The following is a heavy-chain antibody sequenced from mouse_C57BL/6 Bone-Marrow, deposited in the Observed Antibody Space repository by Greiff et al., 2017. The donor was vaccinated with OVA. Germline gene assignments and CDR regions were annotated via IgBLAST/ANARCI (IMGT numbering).Heavy chain of an antibody. CDR2: IYPGSGST. Sequence: QVQLQQPGAELVKPGASVKMSCKASGYTFTSYWITWVKQRPGQGLEWIGAIYPGSGSTNYNEKFKSKATLTVDTSSSTAYMQLSSLTSEDSAVYYCARRGYGSSYGAYWGQGTLVTVSA. CDR3: ARRGYGSSYGAY. D-gene: IGHD1-1*01. CDR1: GYTFTSYW. J-gene: IGHJ3*01. V-gene: IGHV1-55*01.